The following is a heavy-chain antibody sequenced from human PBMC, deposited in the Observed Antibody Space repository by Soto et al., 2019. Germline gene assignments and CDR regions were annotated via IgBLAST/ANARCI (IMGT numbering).Heavy chain of an antibody. Sequence: PGGSLRLSCAASGFTFSSYAMSWVRQAPGKGLEWVSAISGSGGSTYYADSVKGRFTISRDNSKNTLYLQMNSLRAEDTAVYYCEKDQAIFGAFDYWGQVTLVPVSS. CDR3: EKDQAIFGAFDY. CDR2: ISGSGGST. D-gene: IGHD3-3*01. CDR1: GFTFSSYA. V-gene: IGHV3-23*01. J-gene: IGHJ4*02.